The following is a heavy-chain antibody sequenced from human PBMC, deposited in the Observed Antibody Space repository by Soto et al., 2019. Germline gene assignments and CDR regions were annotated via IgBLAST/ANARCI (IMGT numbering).Heavy chain of an antibody. D-gene: IGHD6-13*01. CDR1: GGSFSGYY. CDR2: INQSGST. J-gene: IGHJ3*02. CDR3: ARGSSWYGNAFDI. Sequence: SSETLFLSCAVYGGSFSGYYWSWIRQPPGKGLEWIVEINQSGSTNYNPSLKSRVTISVXXXXXXFXLXLXXXTAADTAVYYCARGSSWYGNAFDIWGQGTMVTVS. V-gene: IGHV4-34*01.